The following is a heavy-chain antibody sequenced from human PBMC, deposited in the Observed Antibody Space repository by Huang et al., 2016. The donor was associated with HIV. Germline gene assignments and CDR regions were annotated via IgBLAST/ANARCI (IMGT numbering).Heavy chain of an antibody. CDR2: IRSKDYSATT. CDR1: GFTFGNYG. D-gene: IGHD3-22*01. Sequence: EVQFVESGGGLVKPGRSLRLSCTASGFTFGNYGMSWFRQASGKGLEWVGLIRSKDYSATTEYAASVKGRFTSSRDDSKSIAYLQMNSLKPEDTAVYYCTRDSVYPNYYDGSGFYFDYWGQGTLVTVSS. V-gene: IGHV3-49*05. CDR3: TRDSVYPNYYDGSGFYFDY. J-gene: IGHJ4*02.